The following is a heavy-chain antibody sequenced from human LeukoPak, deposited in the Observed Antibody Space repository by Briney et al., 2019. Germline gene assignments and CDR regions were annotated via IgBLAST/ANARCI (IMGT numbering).Heavy chain of an antibody. CDR3: ARDTSSYDFRSGYYFGWLDY. V-gene: IGHV3-7*01. J-gene: IGHJ4*02. CDR1: GFTFSSYW. D-gene: IGHD3-3*01. CDR2: IKQDGSEK. Sequence: GGSLRLSCAASGFTFSSYWMSWVRQAPGKGLEWVANIKQDGSEKYYVDSVKGRFTISRDNAKNSLYLQMNSLRAEDTAVYYCARDTSSYDFRSGYYFGWLDYWGQGTLVTVSS.